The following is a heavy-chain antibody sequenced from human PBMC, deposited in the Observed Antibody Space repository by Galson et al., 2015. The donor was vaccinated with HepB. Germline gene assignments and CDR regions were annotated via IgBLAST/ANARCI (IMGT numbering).Heavy chain of an antibody. CDR1: GFTFSNYG. D-gene: IGHD6-19*01. J-gene: IGHJ4*02. V-gene: IGHV3-30*18. CDR3: AKDPYLDSALAGTMAGFDY. Sequence: SLRPACAASGFTFSNYGMHWVRQAPGTGLEWVEVISYDGSNKYYADSVKGRFTISRDNSKNTLYLQMNSLRAEDTALYYCAKDPYLDSALAGTMAGFDYWGQGTLVTVSS. CDR2: ISYDGSNK.